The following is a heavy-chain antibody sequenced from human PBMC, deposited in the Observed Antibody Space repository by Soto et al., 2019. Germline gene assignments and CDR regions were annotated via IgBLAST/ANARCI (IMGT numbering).Heavy chain of an antibody. CDR1: GGTFSTFS. Sequence: QVQLVQSGAEVKKPGSSVKVSCKDSGGTFSTFSMIWVRQAPGRGLEWMGRIIPMLGVRNYAQRFQDRVTIIADKSTATVHMELSSLRSEDTALYYCTIGSWSGEVFDIWGQGTMVTVSS. J-gene: IGHJ3*02. CDR2: IIPMLGVR. V-gene: IGHV1-69*02. CDR3: TIGSWSGEVFDI. D-gene: IGHD2-21*01.